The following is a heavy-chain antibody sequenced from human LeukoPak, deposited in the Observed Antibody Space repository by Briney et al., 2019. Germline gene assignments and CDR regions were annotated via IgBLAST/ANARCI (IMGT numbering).Heavy chain of an antibody. J-gene: IGHJ4*02. D-gene: IGHD6-6*01. Sequence: GGSLRLSCAASGFTFTTYTMNWVRQAPGKGLEWVSSISSSSSYIYYADSVKGRFTISRDNAKNSLYLQMNSLRAEDTAVYYCARIYSSSSSRGAFDIWGQGTLVTVSS. V-gene: IGHV3-21*01. CDR2: ISSSSSYI. CDR3: ARIYSSSSSRGAFDI. CDR1: GFTFTTYT.